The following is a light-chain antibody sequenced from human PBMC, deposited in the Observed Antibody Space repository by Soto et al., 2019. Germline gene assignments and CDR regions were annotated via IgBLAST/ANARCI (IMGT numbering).Light chain of an antibody. Sequence: DIQMTQSPSSLSASVGDRVTITCRASQSISSYLNWYQHKPGKAPKLLIYAASSLQSGIPSRFSGSGSGTDFTLTISSLQPEDFATYYCQKSYSTPATFGQGTQLEIK. CDR2: AAS. CDR1: QSISSY. V-gene: IGKV1-39*01. J-gene: IGKJ2*01. CDR3: QKSYSTPAT.